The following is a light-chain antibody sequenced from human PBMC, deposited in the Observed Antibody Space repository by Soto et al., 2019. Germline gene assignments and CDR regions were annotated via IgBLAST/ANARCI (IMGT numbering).Light chain of an antibody. Sequence: EIVLTQFPGALSLSPGERVTLSCRASQTVSNTYLAWYQQKSGQAPKFLIYGASNRATGIPDRFSGSGSGTAFTLTISRLEPEDFAGYYCQQYGALPPTFGGGTKVEIK. J-gene: IGKJ4*01. CDR1: QTVSNTY. V-gene: IGKV3-20*01. CDR2: GAS. CDR3: QQYGALPPT.